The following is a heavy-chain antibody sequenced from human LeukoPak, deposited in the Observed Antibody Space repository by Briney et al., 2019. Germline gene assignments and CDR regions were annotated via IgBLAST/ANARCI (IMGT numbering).Heavy chain of an antibody. CDR2: TSNDGSNT. CDR3: AKEMGSRSSLFYFDY. J-gene: IGHJ4*02. V-gene: IGHV3-30*18. D-gene: IGHD3-10*01. Sequence: PGRSLRLSCAASGFPFSSYGMHWVRQAPGKGLEWVAGTSNDGSNTYYAESVNGRFTISRDNSKNTLYLLLNTLRGEDTAVYYCAKEMGSRSSLFYFDYWGQGILLTVSS. CDR1: GFPFSSYG.